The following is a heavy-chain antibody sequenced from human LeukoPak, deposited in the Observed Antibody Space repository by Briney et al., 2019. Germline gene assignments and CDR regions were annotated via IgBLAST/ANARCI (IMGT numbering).Heavy chain of an antibody. CDR2: IIPIFGTA. D-gene: IGHD5-24*01. CDR3: ARDFGAERWLQTTDDY. V-gene: IGHV1-69*13. Sequence: GASVKVSCKASGYTFTSYYMHWVRQAPGQGLEWMGGIIPIFGTANYAQKFQGRVTITADESTSTAYMELSSLRSEDTAVYYCARDFGAERWLQTTDDYWGQGTLVTVSS. CDR1: GYTFTSYY. J-gene: IGHJ4*02.